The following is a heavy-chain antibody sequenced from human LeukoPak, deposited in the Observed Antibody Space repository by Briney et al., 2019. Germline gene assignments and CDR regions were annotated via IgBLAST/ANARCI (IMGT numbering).Heavy chain of an antibody. Sequence: SETLSLTCAVYGGSFSGYYWSWIRQPPGKGLEWIGSIYYSGTTHYNPSLKSRVTISVDTSKNQFSLKLSSVTAADTAVYYCAREDYIYFDYWGQGTLVTVSS. J-gene: IGHJ4*02. CDR3: AREDYIYFDY. CDR1: GGSFSGYY. D-gene: IGHD4-11*01. CDR2: IYYSGTT. V-gene: IGHV4-34*01.